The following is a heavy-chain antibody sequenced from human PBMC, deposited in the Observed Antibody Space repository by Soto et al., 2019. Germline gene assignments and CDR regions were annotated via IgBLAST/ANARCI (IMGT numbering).Heavy chain of an antibody. CDR3: ARDGGDCGYRLIYYYYIGMEV. D-gene: IGHD2-21*02. CDR2: INPNSGGT. CDR1: GYTFTGYY. J-gene: IGHJ6*02. Sequence: GASVKVSCKASGYTFTGYYMHWVRQAPGQGLEWMGWINPNSGGTNYAQKFQGWVTMTRDTSISTVYMELSSLRSEDTAVYYCARDGGDCGYRLIYYYYIGMEVRGQGTTVTVSS. V-gene: IGHV1-2*04.